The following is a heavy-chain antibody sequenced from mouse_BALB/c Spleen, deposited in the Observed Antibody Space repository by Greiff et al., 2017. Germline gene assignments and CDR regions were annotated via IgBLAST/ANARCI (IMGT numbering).Heavy chain of an antibody. V-gene: IGHV5-6-5*01. CDR1: GFTFSSYA. Sequence: EVQLVESGGGLVKPGGSLKLSCAASGFTFSSYAMSWVRQTPEKRLEWVASISSGGSTYYPDSVKGRFTISRDNARNILYLQMSSLRSEDTAMYYCARNYYGSSYGWFAYWGQGTLVTVSA. J-gene: IGHJ3*01. CDR2: ISSGGST. D-gene: IGHD1-1*01. CDR3: ARNYYGSSYGWFAY.